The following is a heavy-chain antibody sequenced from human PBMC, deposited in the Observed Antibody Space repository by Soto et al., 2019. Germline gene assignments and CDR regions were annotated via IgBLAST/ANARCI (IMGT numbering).Heavy chain of an antibody. CDR1: GFTFSEYA. D-gene: IGHD2-8*01. J-gene: IGHJ3*02. CDR3: AIDFFSRNGVYVPVDI. CDR2: IGGGGFDI. Sequence: EVQLLESGGGLVQPAGSLRLSCAASGFTFSEYAMRWVRQAPGKGLEWVSVIGGGGFDISYADSVEGRFTVSRDDSKNKLYLRMYSLRVEDTAVYYCAIDFFSRNGVYVPVDIWDPGTMVTVSS. V-gene: IGHV3-23*01.